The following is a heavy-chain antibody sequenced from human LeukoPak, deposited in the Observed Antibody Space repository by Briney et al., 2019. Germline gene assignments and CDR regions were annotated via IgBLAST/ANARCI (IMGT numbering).Heavy chain of an antibody. D-gene: IGHD3-22*01. CDR1: GFTFSDAW. Sequence: GGSLRLSCAASGFTFSDAWMSWVRQAPGKGLEWVGRIKSKTDGGTTDYAAPVKGRFTVSRDDSKNTLYLQMNSLKIEDTAVYYCARYYGDSGSQYYFDYWGQGTLVTVSS. CDR3: ARYYGDSGSQYYFDY. V-gene: IGHV3-15*01. CDR2: IKSKTDGGTT. J-gene: IGHJ4*02.